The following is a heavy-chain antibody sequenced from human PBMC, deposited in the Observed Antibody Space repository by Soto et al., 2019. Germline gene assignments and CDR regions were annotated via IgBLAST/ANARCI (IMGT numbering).Heavy chain of an antibody. CDR1: GFTFSSYS. CDR3: ARDGNWKSPHFDY. Sequence: PGGSLRLSCAASGFTFSSYSMNWVRQAPGKGLEWVSSISSSSSYIYYADSVKGRFTISRDNAKNSLYLQMNSLRAEDTAVYYCARDGNWKSPHFDYWGQGTLVTVSS. V-gene: IGHV3-21*01. D-gene: IGHD1-1*01. CDR2: ISSSSSYI. J-gene: IGHJ4*02.